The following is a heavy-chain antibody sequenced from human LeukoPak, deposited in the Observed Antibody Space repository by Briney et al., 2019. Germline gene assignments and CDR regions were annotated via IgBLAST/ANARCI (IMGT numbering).Heavy chain of an antibody. CDR3: ASQPYDFWSGRFDY. Sequence: SQTLSLTCTVSGGSISSGDYYWSWIRQPPGKGLEWIGYIYYSGSTYYNPSLKSRVTISVDTSKNQFSLKLSSMTAADTAVYYCASQPYDFWSGRFDYWGQGTLVTVSS. CDR1: GGSISSGDYY. J-gene: IGHJ4*02. D-gene: IGHD3-3*01. V-gene: IGHV4-30-4*08. CDR2: IYYSGST.